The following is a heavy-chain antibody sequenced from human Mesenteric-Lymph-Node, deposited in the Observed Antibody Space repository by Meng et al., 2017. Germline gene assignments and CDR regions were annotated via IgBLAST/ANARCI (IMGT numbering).Heavy chain of an antibody. CDR1: GFTFSSYW. CDR3: ARGTNYGGNGFDAFDI. V-gene: IGHV3-74*01. CDR2: INSDGSST. D-gene: IGHD4-23*01. J-gene: IGHJ3*02. Sequence: GGSLRLSCAASGFTFSSYWMHWVRQAPGKGLVWVSRINSDGSSTSYADSVKGRFTISRDNAKNTLYLQMNSLRAEDTAVYYCARGTNYGGNGFDAFDIWGQGTMVTVSS.